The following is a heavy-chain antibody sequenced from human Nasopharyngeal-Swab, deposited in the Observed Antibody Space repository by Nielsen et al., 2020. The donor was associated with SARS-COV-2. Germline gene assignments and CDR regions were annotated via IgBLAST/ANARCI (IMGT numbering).Heavy chain of an antibody. Sequence: GGSLRLSCAASGFTFSSYGMHWVRQAPGKGLEWVALIWYDGSNKYYADSVKGRFTISRDNSKNTLYLQINSLRAEDTAVYYCARGNDFRSGYHPYYYDYWGQGTVVTVSP. D-gene: IGHD3-3*01. CDR2: IWYDGSNK. CDR1: GFTFSSYG. J-gene: IGHJ4*02. CDR3: ARGNDFRSGYHPYYYDY. V-gene: IGHV3-33*01.